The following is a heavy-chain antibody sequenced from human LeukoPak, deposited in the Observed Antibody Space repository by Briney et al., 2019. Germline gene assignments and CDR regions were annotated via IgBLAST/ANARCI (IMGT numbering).Heavy chain of an antibody. Sequence: SVKVSCTASRGSFTAYAISWVRQAPGQGLEWMGGIIPIFGTSKYTQKLQGRVTISTDESTSTAYMEVSSLRSEDAAIYYCARGLDASMETAYDYWGQGTLVTVSS. CDR3: ARGLDASMETAYDY. J-gene: IGHJ4*02. V-gene: IGHV1-69*05. CDR2: IIPIFGTS. CDR1: RGSFTAYA. D-gene: IGHD5-18*01.